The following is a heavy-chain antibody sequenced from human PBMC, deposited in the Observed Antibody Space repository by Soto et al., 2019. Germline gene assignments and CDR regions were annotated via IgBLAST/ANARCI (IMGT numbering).Heavy chain of an antibody. J-gene: IGHJ4*02. CDR1: GGSISSNY. D-gene: IGHD6-13*01. CDR3: ARYRREAVAGYTLDN. V-gene: IGHV4-59*01. Sequence: PSETLSLTCTVSGGSISSNYWTWIRQPPGKGLEWIGYVYNSGSTNYNPSLKSRVTISEDTSKNQFSLKVNSMTAADTAVYYCARYRREAVAGYTLDNWGQGILVTVSS. CDR2: VYNSGST.